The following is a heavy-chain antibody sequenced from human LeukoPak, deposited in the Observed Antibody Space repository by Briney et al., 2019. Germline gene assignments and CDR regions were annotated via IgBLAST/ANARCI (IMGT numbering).Heavy chain of an antibody. D-gene: IGHD6-19*01. CDR1: GDTFSHYG. CDR3: ARSRYSSGWYLNY. J-gene: IGHJ4*02. V-gene: IGHV1-18*04. Sequence: ASVKVSCKAFGDTFSHYGVSWVRQAPGQGLEWMGWVSGSTGNTNYAQKFQDRVTMTTDTSTTTAYMEVRSLRSDGTAVYYCARSRYSSGWYLNYWGQGTPVTVSA. CDR2: VSGSTGNT.